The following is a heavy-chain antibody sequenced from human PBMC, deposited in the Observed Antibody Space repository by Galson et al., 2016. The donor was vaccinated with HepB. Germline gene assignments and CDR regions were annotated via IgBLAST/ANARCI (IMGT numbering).Heavy chain of an antibody. CDR1: GGSISSGGYS. J-gene: IGHJ3*02. CDR2: IYHSGST. D-gene: IGHD6-13*01. Sequence: TLSLTCAVSGGSISSGGYSWSWIRQPPGKGLEWIGYIYHSGSTYYNPSLKSRVTISVDRSKNQFSLKLSSVTAADTAVYYCARAASSSRSHDAFDIWGQGTMVTVSS. V-gene: IGHV4-30-2*01. CDR3: ARAASSSRSHDAFDI.